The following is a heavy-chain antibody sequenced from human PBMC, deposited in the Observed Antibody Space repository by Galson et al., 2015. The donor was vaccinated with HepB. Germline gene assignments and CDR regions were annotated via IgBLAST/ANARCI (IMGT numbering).Heavy chain of an antibody. CDR1: EFTARISS. D-gene: IGHD2-8*02. Sequence: SVKVSCKASEFTARISSMHWVRQARGQRLEWIGWINFGSGNTRYAQKFQERLSITRDMSTDTVYMELSSLRSDDTAVYYCAAECPLQHTDERVRFNPWGQGTLATVSS. J-gene: IGHJ5*02. CDR3: AAECPLQHTDERVRFNP. CDR2: INFGSGNT. V-gene: IGHV1-58*02.